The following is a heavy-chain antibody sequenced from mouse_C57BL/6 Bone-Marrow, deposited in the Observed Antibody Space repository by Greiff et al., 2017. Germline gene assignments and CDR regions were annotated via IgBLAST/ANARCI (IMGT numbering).Heavy chain of an antibody. J-gene: IGHJ4*01. D-gene: IGHD1-1*01. Sequence: QVQLQQSGAELVKPGASVKISCKASGYAFSSYWLNWVKQRPGQGLEWIGQIYPGDGDTNYNGKFKGKATLTADKSSSTAYMQLSSLTSEDSAVYFCARSRSQLRDYAMDYWGQGTSVTVSA. CDR1: GYAFSSYW. CDR2: IYPGDGDT. V-gene: IGHV1-80*01. CDR3: ARSRSQLRDYAMDY.